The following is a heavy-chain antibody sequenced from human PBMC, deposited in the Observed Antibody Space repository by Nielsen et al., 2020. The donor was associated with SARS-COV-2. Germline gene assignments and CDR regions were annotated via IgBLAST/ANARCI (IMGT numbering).Heavy chain of an antibody. CDR2: IKQDGSEK. J-gene: IGHJ4*02. CDR3: ARDHDWNYATPLGY. CDR1: GFTFSSYW. Sequence: GGSLTLSCAASGFTFSSYWMSWVRQAPRKGLEWVATIKQDGSEKYYVDSVKGRFTISRDNAKNSLYLQMNSLRAEDTAVYYCARDHDWNYATPLGYWGQGTPATVSS. V-gene: IGHV3-7*01. D-gene: IGHD1-7*01.